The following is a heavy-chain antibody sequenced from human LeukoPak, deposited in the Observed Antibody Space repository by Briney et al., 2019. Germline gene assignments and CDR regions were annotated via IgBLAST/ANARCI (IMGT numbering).Heavy chain of an antibody. Sequence: ASVKVSCKASGYTFTGSYMHWVRQAPGQGLEWMGWINPNSGGTNYAQKFQGRVTMTRDTSISTAYMELRSLRSDDTAVYYCAREVTTFNYYYYYYMDVWGKGTTVTVSS. CDR2: INPNSGGT. V-gene: IGHV1-2*02. CDR3: AREVTTFNYYYYYYMDV. D-gene: IGHD2/OR15-2a*01. J-gene: IGHJ6*03. CDR1: GYTFTGSY.